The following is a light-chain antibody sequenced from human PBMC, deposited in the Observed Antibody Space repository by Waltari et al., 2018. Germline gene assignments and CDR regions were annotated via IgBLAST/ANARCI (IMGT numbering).Light chain of an antibody. CDR1: QGIGNN. V-gene: IGKV1-16*01. Sequence: DIQMTQSPSSLSASVGDTVTITCQASQGIGNNLNWYQQKPGKAPKLLIYRASGLQSGIPSRFSGSGSGTDFTLTISSLQPEDFATYYWQQGYSFPFSFGQGTTVEIK. CDR2: RAS. CDR3: QQGYSFPFS. J-gene: IGKJ2*03.